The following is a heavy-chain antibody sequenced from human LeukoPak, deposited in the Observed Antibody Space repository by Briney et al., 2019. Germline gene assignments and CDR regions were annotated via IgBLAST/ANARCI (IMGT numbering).Heavy chain of an antibody. CDR1: GYSINSYW. Sequence: GESLKISCQGSGYSINSYWIGWVRQMPGKGLEWMGIIYPADSDIRYSPSFQGQVTISADKSISTVYLQWSSLEASDTAMYYCAKQEYCSGGSCYTWFDPWGQGTLVTVSS. D-gene: IGHD2-15*01. CDR2: IYPADSDI. J-gene: IGHJ5*02. CDR3: AKQEYCSGGSCYTWFDP. V-gene: IGHV5-51*01.